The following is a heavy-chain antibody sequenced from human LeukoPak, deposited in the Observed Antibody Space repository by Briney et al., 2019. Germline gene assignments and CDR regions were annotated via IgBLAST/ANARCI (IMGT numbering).Heavy chain of an antibody. V-gene: IGHV3-23*01. CDR1: GFTFSSYA. Sequence: GGSLRLSCAASGFTFSSYAMSWVRQAPGKGLEWVSAISGSGGSTYYADSVKGRFTISRDNSKNTLYPQMNSLRAEDTAVYYCAKDPSMGYYDFWSGYYPYGMDVWGQGTTVTVSS. CDR2: ISGSGGST. CDR3: AKDPSMGYYDFWSGYYPYGMDV. J-gene: IGHJ6*02. D-gene: IGHD3-3*01.